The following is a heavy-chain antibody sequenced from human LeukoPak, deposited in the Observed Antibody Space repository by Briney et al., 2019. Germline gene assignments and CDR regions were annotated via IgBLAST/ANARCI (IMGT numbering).Heavy chain of an antibody. CDR2: IKTDGTIT. V-gene: IGHV3-74*01. D-gene: IGHD3-16*01. CDR1: GFTFSNHW. J-gene: IGHJ4*02. Sequence: QPGGSLRLSCAVSGFTFSNHWMYWVRLVPGKGLVCVSAIKTDGTITNYADSVKGRFTISRDNAKNTLYLQMSGLRAEDTAIYYCVTTWGDYWGQGTQVTVSS. CDR3: VTTWGDY.